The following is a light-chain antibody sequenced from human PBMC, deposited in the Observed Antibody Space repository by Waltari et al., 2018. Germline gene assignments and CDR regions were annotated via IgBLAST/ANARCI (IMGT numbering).Light chain of an antibody. Sequence: QSVLTQPPSASGTPGQRVTMSCSGSSSNIGRDNVYWYQQLPGTTPKLLIYNNNQRPSGVPDRFSGSKSGTSASLAISGLRSDDEADYYCAAWDNSLNGYLFGTGTKVTVL. CDR1: SSNIGRDN. V-gene: IGLV1-47*01. CDR2: NNN. CDR3: AAWDNSLNGYL. J-gene: IGLJ1*01.